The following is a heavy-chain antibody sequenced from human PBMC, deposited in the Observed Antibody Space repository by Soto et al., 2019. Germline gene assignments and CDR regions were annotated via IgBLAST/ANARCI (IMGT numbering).Heavy chain of an antibody. Sequence: GGSLRLSCAASGFTFSNAWMSWVRQAPGKGLEWVGRIKSKTDGGTTDYAAPVKGRFTISRDDSKNTLYLQMNSLKTEDTAVYYCTTDGSYCSSTSCYAFDIWGQGTMVTVSS. CDR1: GFTFSNAW. D-gene: IGHD2-2*01. V-gene: IGHV3-15*01. CDR2: IKSKTDGGTT. CDR3: TTDGSYCSSTSCYAFDI. J-gene: IGHJ3*02.